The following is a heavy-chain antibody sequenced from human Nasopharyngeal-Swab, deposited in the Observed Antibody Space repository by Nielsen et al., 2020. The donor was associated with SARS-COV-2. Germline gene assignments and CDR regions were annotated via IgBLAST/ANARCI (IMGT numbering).Heavy chain of an antibody. CDR2: INTNTGHP. Sequence: WVRQAPGPGLEWMGWINTNTGHPTYAQGFTGRFVFSLDTSVSTAYLQISSLKAEDTAVYNCARAGRGSSSWYVMDYYYGMDVWGQGTTATVSS. D-gene: IGHD6-13*01. V-gene: IGHV7-4-1*02. CDR3: ARAGRGSSSWYVMDYYYGMDV. J-gene: IGHJ6*02.